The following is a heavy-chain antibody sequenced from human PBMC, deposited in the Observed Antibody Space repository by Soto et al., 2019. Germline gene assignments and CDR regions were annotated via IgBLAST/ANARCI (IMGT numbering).Heavy chain of an antibody. CDR2: IYYSGST. CDR1: GGSVTRGSYY. D-gene: IGHD6-19*01. V-gene: IGHV4-61*01. Sequence: QVQLQESGPGLVKPSETLSLTCTVSGGSVTRGSYYWSWIRQPPGKGLEWIGYIYYSGSTNYNPSLKSRVTTSVDTSKNQISLKLSSVTAADTALYYCARDQGIAVAVFDYWGQGTLVTVSS. CDR3: ARDQGIAVAVFDY. J-gene: IGHJ4*02.